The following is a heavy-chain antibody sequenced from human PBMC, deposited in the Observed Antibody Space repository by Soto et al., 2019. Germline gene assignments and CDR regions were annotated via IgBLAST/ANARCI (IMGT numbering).Heavy chain of an antibody. J-gene: IGHJ4*02. CDR2: ISGSGGST. Sequence: GGSLRLSCAASGFTFSSYAMSWVRQAPGKGLEWVSAISGSGGSTYYADSVKGRFTISRDNSKNTLYLQMNSLRAEDTAVYYCAKVAITMIVVVIRSYFDYWGQGTLVTVSS. CDR1: GFTFSSYA. V-gene: IGHV3-23*01. D-gene: IGHD3-22*01. CDR3: AKVAITMIVVVIRSYFDY.